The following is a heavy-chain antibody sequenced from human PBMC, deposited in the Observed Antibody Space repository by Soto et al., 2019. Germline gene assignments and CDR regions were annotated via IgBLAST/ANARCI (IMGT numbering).Heavy chain of an antibody. V-gene: IGHV3-15*01. J-gene: IGHJ4*02. CDR2: IKSKTDGGTT. CDR1: GFTFSNAW. Sequence: EVQLVESGGGLVKPGGSLRLSCAASGFTFSNAWMSWVRQAPGKGLEWVGRIKSKTDGGTTDYAAPVKGRFTISRDDSKTTLYLQMNSLKTEDTAVYYCTTVGDIVVVVAATYFDYWGQGTLVTVSS. CDR3: TTVGDIVVVVAATYFDY. D-gene: IGHD2-15*01.